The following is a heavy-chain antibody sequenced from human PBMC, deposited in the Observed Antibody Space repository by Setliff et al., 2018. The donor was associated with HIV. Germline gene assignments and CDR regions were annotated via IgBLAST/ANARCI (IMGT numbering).Heavy chain of an antibody. CDR1: GFTLSNTY. V-gene: IGHV3-66*02. CDR3: ARGPTSRYFDWSFSGARGTFNY. D-gene: IGHD3-9*01. J-gene: IGHJ4*02. Sequence: HPGGSLRLSCAASGFTLSNTYMAWVRQAPGKRPEWVSTLYGSGDSYHADSVKGRFTLSRDTSKNTMYLQMNSLRREDTAVYYCARGPTSRYFDWSFSGARGTFNYWGQGTLVTVSS. CDR2: LYGSGDS.